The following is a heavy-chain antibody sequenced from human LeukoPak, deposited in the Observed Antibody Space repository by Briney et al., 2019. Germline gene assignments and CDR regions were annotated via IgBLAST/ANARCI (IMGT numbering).Heavy chain of an antibody. CDR1: GFTFSSYW. J-gene: IGHJ3*02. CDR3: ARGSHDAFDI. Sequence: GGSLRLSCVASGFTFSSYWMHWVRQAPGKGLVWVSFIKTDGSGTTYADSVKGRFTISRDNAKSTLYLQMNSLRVEDAAVYYCARGSHDAFDIWGQGTMVTVSS. CDR2: IKTDGSGT. V-gene: IGHV3-74*01. D-gene: IGHD3-10*01.